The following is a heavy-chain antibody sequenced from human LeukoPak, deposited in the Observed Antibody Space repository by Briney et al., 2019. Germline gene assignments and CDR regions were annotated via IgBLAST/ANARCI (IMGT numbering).Heavy chain of an antibody. CDR1: GGSFSGYF. Sequence: PSETLSLTCAVYGGSFSGYFRSWIRQPPGKGLQWIGEINHSGSTNYNPSLKSRVSISVDTSKNQFSPKLSSVTAADTAVYYCARGSIAAAGNNWFDPWGQGTLVTVSS. D-gene: IGHD6-13*01. CDR3: ARGSIAAAGNNWFDP. CDR2: INHSGST. J-gene: IGHJ5*02. V-gene: IGHV4-34*01.